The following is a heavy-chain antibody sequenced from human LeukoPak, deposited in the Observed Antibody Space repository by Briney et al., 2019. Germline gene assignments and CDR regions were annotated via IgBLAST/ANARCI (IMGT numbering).Heavy chain of an antibody. V-gene: IGHV3-23*01. Sequence: GGSLRLSCAASGFTFSSYAMSWVRQAPGKGLEWVSAISGSGGSTYYADSVKGRFTISRDNSKNTLYLQMSSLRAEDTAVYYCARYYDSSGYQDYYYYYGMDVWGQGTTVTVSS. CDR3: ARYYDSSGYQDYYYYYGMDV. CDR2: ISGSGGST. J-gene: IGHJ6*02. CDR1: GFTFSSYA. D-gene: IGHD3-22*01.